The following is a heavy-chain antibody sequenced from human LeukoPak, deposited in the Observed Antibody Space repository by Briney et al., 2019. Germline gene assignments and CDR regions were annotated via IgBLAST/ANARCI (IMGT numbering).Heavy chain of an antibody. Sequence: PGGSLRLSCAASGFTFSDYYMSWIRQAPGKGLEWVSSISSSSSYIYYADSVKGRFTISRDNAKNSLYLQMNSLRAEDTAVYYCARGPYDILTGVILRYYYYYYMDVWGKGTTVTVSS. D-gene: IGHD3-9*01. J-gene: IGHJ6*03. CDR2: ISSSSSYI. CDR3: ARGPYDILTGVILRYYYYYYMDV. CDR1: GFTFSDYY. V-gene: IGHV3-11*06.